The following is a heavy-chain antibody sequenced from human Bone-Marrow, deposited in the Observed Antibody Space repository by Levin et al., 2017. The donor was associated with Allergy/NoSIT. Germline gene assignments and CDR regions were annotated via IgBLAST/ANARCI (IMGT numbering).Heavy chain of an antibody. V-gene: IGHV2-5*02. CDR3: AHTYDHGSETYLVFDY. Sequence: SGPTLVKPTQTLTLTCTFSGFSLSTNGVGVGWIRQPPGKALEWLALIFWDDDKRYSPSLKTRLTITKDTTKNQVVGTMTNVDPVDTATDYCAHTYDHGSETYLVFDYWGQGTPVTVSS. J-gene: IGHJ4*02. D-gene: IGHD3-10*01. CDR2: IFWDDDK. CDR1: GFSLSTNGVG.